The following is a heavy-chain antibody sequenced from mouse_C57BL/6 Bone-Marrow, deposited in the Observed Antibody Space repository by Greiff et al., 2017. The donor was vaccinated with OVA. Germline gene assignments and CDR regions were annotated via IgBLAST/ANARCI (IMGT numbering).Heavy chain of an antibody. J-gene: IGHJ1*03. V-gene: IGHV1-81*01. D-gene: IGHD1-1*01. CDR2: IYPRSGNT. CDR3: AKAKYYDGSSSWYFDV. Sequence: VQLQQSGAELARPGASVKLSCKASGYTFTSYGISWVKQRTGQGLEWIGEIYPRSGNTYYNEKFKGKATLTADKSSSTAYMELRSLTSEDSAVYFCAKAKYYDGSSSWYFDVWGTGTTVTVSS. CDR1: GYTFTSYG.